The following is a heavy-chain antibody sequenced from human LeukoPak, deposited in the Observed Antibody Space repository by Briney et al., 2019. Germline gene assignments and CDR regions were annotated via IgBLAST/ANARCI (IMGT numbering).Heavy chain of an antibody. Sequence: SETLSLTCTVSGGSISSYYWSWIRQPPGKGLEWIGYIYYSGNTNYNPSLKSRVTILVDTSKNQFSLKLSSVTAADTAVYYCARHGVKYSSPSKVDYWGQGTRVIVSS. V-gene: IGHV4-59*01. CDR1: GGSISSYY. CDR3: ARHGVKYSSPSKVDY. D-gene: IGHD6-6*01. J-gene: IGHJ4*02. CDR2: IYYSGNT.